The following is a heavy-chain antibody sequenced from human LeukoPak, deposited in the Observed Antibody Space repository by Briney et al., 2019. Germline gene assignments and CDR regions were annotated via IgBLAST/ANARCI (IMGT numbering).Heavy chain of an antibody. J-gene: IGHJ6*02. CDR1: GGTFSSYA. Sequence: SVKVSCKASGGTFSSYAISWVRQAPGQGLEWMGGIIPIFGTANYAQRFQGRVTITADESTSTAYTELSSLRSEDTAVYYCARDGRYDFWSGYYQGMDVWGQGTTVTVSS. CDR2: IIPIFGTA. CDR3: ARDGRYDFWSGYYQGMDV. D-gene: IGHD3-3*01. V-gene: IGHV1-69*13.